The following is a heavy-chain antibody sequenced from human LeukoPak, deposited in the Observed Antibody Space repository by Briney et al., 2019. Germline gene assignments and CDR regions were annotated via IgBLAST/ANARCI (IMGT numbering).Heavy chain of an antibody. CDR2: ISSGGSPI. V-gene: IGHV3-11*04. CDR1: GFTFSDSY. Sequence: PGGSLRLSFAASGFTFSDSYMSWIRQAPGKGLEWLSFISSGGSPIKYADSVKGQFTISRDDAKNSLYLQMNSLRAEDTAVYYCATSSLYFDNWGQGTLVTVSS. J-gene: IGHJ4*02. CDR3: ATSSLYFDN.